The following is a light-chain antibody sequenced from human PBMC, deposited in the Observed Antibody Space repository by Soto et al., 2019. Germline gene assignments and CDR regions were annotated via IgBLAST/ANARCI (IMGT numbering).Light chain of an antibody. Sequence: IQLTQSPSFLSASVGDRVTITCRASQGISSYLAWYQQKPGKAPKLLIYAASTLQSGVPSRFSGSGSGTEFTLTISSLQPEDFATDYCQQLNSYPTFGQGTLLEIK. CDR3: QQLNSYPT. CDR1: QGISSY. CDR2: AAS. V-gene: IGKV1-9*01. J-gene: IGKJ5*01.